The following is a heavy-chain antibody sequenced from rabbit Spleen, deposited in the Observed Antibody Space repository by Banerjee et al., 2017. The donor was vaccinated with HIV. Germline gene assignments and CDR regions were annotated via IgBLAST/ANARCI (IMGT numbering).Heavy chain of an antibody. CDR1: GFSFNSGYD. CDR2: IYAGSSGNT. J-gene: IGHJ6*01. D-gene: IGHD1-1*01. CDR3: ARDTSTSFSSYGMDL. Sequence: QSLEESGGGLVKPGASLTLTCKASGFSFNSGYDMCWVRQAPGKGLEWIACIYAGSSGNTYSATWAKGRFTISKASSTTVTLQMTSLTAADTATYFCARDTSTSFSSYGMDLWGQGTLVTVS. V-gene: IGHV1S40*01.